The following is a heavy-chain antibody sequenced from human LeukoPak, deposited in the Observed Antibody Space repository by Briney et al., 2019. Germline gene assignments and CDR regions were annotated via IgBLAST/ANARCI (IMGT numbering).Heavy chain of an antibody. D-gene: IGHD3-3*01. V-gene: IGHV1-46*01. Sequence: ASVKVSCKASGYTFTSYYMHWVRQAPGQGVDWMGIINPSGGSTTYAQKFQGRVTMTRATSTSTVYMELSSLRSEDTAVYYCARGFWSGYYYFDYWGQGTLVTVSS. J-gene: IGHJ4*02. CDR1: GYTFTSYY. CDR3: ARGFWSGYYYFDY. CDR2: INPSGGST.